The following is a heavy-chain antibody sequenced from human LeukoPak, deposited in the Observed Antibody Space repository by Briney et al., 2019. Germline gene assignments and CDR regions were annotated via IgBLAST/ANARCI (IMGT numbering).Heavy chain of an antibody. D-gene: IGHD6-19*01. CDR3: ARASQWLAFDS. V-gene: IGHV3-53*01. Sequence: GGSLRLSCAASGFTVSSNYMSWVRQAPGKGLEWVSVIYSGGNTYYADSVKGRFTISRDNSKNTLSLQMNSLRAGDTAVYFCARASQWLAFDSWGQGTLVTVSS. CDR2: IYSGGNT. J-gene: IGHJ4*02. CDR1: GFTVSSNY.